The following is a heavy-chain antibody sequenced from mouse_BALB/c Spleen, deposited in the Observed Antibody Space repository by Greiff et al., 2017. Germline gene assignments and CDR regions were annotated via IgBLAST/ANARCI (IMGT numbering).Heavy chain of an antibody. CDR3: ARHYRYDGFAY. CDR1: GYSITSDYA. Sequence: VQLKESGPGLVKPSQSLSLTCTVTGYSITSDYAWNWIRQFPGNKLEWMGYISYSGSTSYNPSLKSRISITRDTSKNQFFLQLNSVTTEDTATYYCARHYRYDGFAYWGQGTLVTVSA. J-gene: IGHJ3*01. V-gene: IGHV3-2*02. D-gene: IGHD2-14*01. CDR2: ISYSGST.